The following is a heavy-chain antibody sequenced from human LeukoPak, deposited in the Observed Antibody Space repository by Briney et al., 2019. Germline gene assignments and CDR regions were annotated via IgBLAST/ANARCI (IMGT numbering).Heavy chain of an antibody. CDR1: GLTFSSYS. V-gene: IGHV3-21*01. CDR3: ARSPRGWELLEYFQH. D-gene: IGHD1-26*01. Sequence: PGGSLRLSCAASGLTFSSYSMNWVRQAPGKGLEWVSSISSSSSYIYYADSVKGRFTISRDNAKNSLYLQMNSLRAEDTAVYYCARSPRGWELLEYFQHWGQGTLVTVSS. CDR2: ISSSSSYI. J-gene: IGHJ1*01.